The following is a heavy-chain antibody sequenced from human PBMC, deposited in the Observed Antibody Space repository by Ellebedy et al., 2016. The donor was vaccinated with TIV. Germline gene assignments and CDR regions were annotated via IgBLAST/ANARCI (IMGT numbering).Heavy chain of an antibody. J-gene: IGHJ3*02. CDR3: ARDSIDLYSSGWQGVFDI. CDR2: INPSGGGT. V-gene: IGHV1-46*01. Sequence: ASVKVSXKASRYIFTSYYMHWVRQAPGQGLEWMGIINPSGGGTTYAQKFQGRVTMTSDTSTSTLYMQLSSLRSEDTAIYYCARDSIDLYSSGWQGVFDIWGQGTMVTVSS. CDR1: RYIFTSYY. D-gene: IGHD6-19*01.